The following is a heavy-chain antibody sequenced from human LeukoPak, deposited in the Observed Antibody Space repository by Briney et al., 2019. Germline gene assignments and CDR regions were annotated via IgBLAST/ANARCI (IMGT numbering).Heavy chain of an antibody. V-gene: IGHV4-4*07. Sequence: SETLSLTCTVSGGSISSYYWSWIRQPAGKGLEWIGRIYTSGSTNYNPSLKSRVTISVDTSKNQFSLKLSSVTAADTAVYYCAREGGSREQRDYGMDVWGQGTTVTVSS. D-gene: IGHD1/OR15-1a*01. CDR2: IYTSGST. CDR1: GGSISSYY. J-gene: IGHJ6*02. CDR3: AREGGSREQRDYGMDV.